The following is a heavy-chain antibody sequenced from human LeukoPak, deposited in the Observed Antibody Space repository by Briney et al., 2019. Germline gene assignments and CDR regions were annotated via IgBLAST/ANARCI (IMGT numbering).Heavy chain of an antibody. D-gene: IGHD2-2*01. V-gene: IGHV3-48*01. CDR1: GFTFSSYS. Sequence: GGSLRLSCAASGFTFSSYSMNWVRQAPGKGLEWVSYISSSSSTIYYADSVKGRFTIPRDNAKNSLYLQMNSLRAEDTAVYYCARDEGRGYCSSTSCQGDYWGQGTLVTVSS. J-gene: IGHJ4*02. CDR3: ARDEGRGYCSSTSCQGDY. CDR2: ISSSSSTI.